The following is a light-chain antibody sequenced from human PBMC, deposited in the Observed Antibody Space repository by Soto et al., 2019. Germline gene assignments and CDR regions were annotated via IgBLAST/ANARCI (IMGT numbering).Light chain of an antibody. CDR3: QQYNRYVT. Sequence: DIQMTQSPSSLSASIGDRVTITCQASQDVKHYLNWYQPKPGKAPRLLIYDVSRLESGVPSRFSGSGSGTLFTFTITSLQPEDFATYYCQQYNRYVTFGQGTKVDIK. J-gene: IGKJ1*01. V-gene: IGKV1-33*01. CDR1: QDVKHY. CDR2: DVS.